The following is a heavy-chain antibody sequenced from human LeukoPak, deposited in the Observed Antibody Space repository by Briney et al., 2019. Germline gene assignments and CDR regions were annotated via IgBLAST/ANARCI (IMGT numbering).Heavy chain of an antibody. CDR2: IKQDGSEK. CDR1: GFTFSSYW. D-gene: IGHD3-10*01. J-gene: IGHJ6*03. CDR3: AREFTMGRGVNDYYYMDV. V-gene: IGHV3-7*01. Sequence: PGGSLRLSCAASGFTFSSYWMSWVRQAPGKGLEWVANIKQDGSEKYYVDSVKGRFTISRDNAKNSLYLQMNSLRAEDTAVYYCAREFTMGRGVNDYYYMDVWGKGTTVTVSS.